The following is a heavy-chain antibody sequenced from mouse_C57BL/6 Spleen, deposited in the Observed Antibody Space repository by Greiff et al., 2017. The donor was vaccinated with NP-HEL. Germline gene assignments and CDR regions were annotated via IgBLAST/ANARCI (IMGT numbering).Heavy chain of an antibody. V-gene: IGHV1-62-2*01. Sequence: VKLMESGAELVKPGASVKLSCKASGYTFTEYTIHWVKQRSGQGLEWIGWFYPGSGSIKYNEKFKDKATLTADKSSSTVYMELSRLTSEDSAVYFCARHESRDGYYRYWGQGTTLTVSS. CDR2: FYPGSGSI. D-gene: IGHD2-3*01. CDR1: GYTFTEYT. CDR3: ARHESRDGYYRY. J-gene: IGHJ2*01.